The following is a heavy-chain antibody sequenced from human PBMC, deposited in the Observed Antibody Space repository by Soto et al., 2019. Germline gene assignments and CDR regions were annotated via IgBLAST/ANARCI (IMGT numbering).Heavy chain of an antibody. D-gene: IGHD6-19*01. CDR3: ARGAVAGTGQNWFDP. V-gene: IGHV4-4*02. CDR2: IYHSGST. J-gene: IGHJ5*02. Sequence: SETLSLTCAVSGGSISSSNWWSWVRQPPGKGLEWIGEIYHSGSTNYNPSLKSRVTISLDTSKNQFSLKLSSVTAADTAVYYCARGAVAGTGQNWFDPWGQETLVTVSS. CDR1: GGSISSSNW.